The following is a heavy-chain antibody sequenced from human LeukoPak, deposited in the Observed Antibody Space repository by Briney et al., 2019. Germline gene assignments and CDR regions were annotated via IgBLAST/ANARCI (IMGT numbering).Heavy chain of an antibody. CDR3: ARDGEMATIENYFGY. CDR2: IYYSGST. CDR1: GGSISSNHYY. D-gene: IGHD5-24*01. V-gene: IGHV4-39*07. Sequence: SETLSLTCTVSGGSISSNHYYWGWIRQPPGKGLERIGSIYYSGSTYYNPSLKSRVTISVDTSKNQFSLKLSSVTAADTAVYYCARDGEMATIENYFGYWGQGTLVTVSS. J-gene: IGHJ4*02.